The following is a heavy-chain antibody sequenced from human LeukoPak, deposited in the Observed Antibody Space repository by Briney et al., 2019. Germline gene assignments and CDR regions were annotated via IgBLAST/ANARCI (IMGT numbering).Heavy chain of an antibody. D-gene: IGHD2-2*01. Sequence: SETLSLTCAVYGGSFSGYYWSWIRQPPGKGLEWVGEINHSGSTNYNPSLKSRVTISVDTSKNQFSLKLSSVTAADTAVYYCARGPGMGYCSSTSCPTGYWGQGTLVTVSS. CDR3: ARGPGMGYCSSTSCPTGY. V-gene: IGHV4-34*01. J-gene: IGHJ4*02. CDR1: GGSFSGYY. CDR2: INHSGST.